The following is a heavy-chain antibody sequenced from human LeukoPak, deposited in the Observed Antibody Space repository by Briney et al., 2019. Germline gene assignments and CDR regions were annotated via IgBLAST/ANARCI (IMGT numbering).Heavy chain of an antibody. D-gene: IGHD6-13*01. CDR2: IYPGDSDT. CDR3: ASPGRVIAAPFDY. V-gene: IGHV5-51*01. CDR1: GYSFTSYW. J-gene: IGHJ4*02. Sequence: GESLKISRKGSGYSFTSYWIGWVRQMPGKGLEWMGIIYPGDSDTRYSPSFQGQVTISADKSISTAYLQWSSLKASDTAMYYSASPGRVIAAPFDYWGQGTLVTVSS.